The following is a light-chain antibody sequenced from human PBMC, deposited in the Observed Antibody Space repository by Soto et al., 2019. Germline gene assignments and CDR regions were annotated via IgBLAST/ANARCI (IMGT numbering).Light chain of an antibody. V-gene: IGLV2-14*01. J-gene: IGLJ3*02. CDR3: SSFTSTNTWV. Sequence: QSALTQPASVSGSPGQSITISCIGTSSDVGKYNYVSWYQQHPGKAPQLMIYEVSNRPSGVSHRFSGSKSGNTASLTISGLQAEDEADYYCSSFTSTNTWVFGGGIKLTVL. CDR2: EVS. CDR1: SSDVGKYNY.